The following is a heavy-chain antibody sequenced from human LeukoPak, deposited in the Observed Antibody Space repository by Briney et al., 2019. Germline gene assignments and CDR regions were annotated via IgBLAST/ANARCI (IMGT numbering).Heavy chain of an antibody. CDR3: ARYCSSTSLGGFYYYYYMDV. CDR1: GFTFISYW. D-gene: IGHD2-2*01. CDR2: IKQDGSEK. Sequence: GGSLRPSCAAPGFTFISYWISWVGQAPGRGLEWVANIKQDGSEKYYVDSVKGRFTISRDNAKNSLYLQMNSLRAEDTAVYYCARYCSSTSLGGFYYYYYMDVWGKGTTVTVSS. J-gene: IGHJ6*03. V-gene: IGHV3-7*01.